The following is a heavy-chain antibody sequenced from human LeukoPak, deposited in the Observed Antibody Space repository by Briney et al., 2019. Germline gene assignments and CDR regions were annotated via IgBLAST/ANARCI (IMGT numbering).Heavy chain of an antibody. CDR1: GGSISPYC. CDR3: ARKVATINPFDY. V-gene: IGHV4-59*08. J-gene: IGHJ4*02. D-gene: IGHD5-24*01. CDR2: IYYSGST. Sequence: RTSETLSLTCTVSGGSISPYCWSWIRQPPGKGLEWIGYIYYSGSTNYNPSPKSRVTMSVDTSKNHFSLELTSVTAADTAVYYCARKVATINPFDYWGQGTLVTVSS.